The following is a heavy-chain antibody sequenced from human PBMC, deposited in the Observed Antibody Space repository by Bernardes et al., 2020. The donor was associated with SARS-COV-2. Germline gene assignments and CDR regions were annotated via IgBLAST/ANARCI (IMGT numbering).Heavy chain of an antibody. D-gene: IGHD6-6*01. CDR3: ARETEDSTSSYFDY. CDR2: ISYEERTE. Sequence: GGTLKLSCASSGFTFSRFAMHWVHKAPGKGLEWVDIISYEERTEYNADSVKGRFTISRDNSKNTIFLQMSSLRVEDTAVYYCARETEDSTSSYFDYWGQGTLVTVSS. J-gene: IGHJ4*02. V-gene: IGHV3-30*19. CDR1: GFTFSRFA.